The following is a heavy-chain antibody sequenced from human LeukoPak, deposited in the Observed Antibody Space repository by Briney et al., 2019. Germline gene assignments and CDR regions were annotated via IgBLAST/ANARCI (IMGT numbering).Heavy chain of an antibody. J-gene: IGHJ5*02. D-gene: IGHD3-22*01. CDR3: ARDLGQYYDTSDNWFDP. Sequence: PGGSLRLSCAASGFTFSSDVMSWVRQAPGKGLEWVSAISGSGGRTYYADSVKGRFTISRDNSKNTLYLQMNSLRAEDTAVYYCARDLGQYYDTSDNWFDPWGQGTLATVSS. V-gene: IGHV3-23*01. CDR2: ISGSGGRT. CDR1: GFTFSSDV.